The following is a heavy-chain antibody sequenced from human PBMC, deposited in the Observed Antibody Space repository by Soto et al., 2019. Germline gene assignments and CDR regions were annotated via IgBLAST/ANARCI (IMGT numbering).Heavy chain of an antibody. Sequence: SETLSLTCTVSGGSISSYYWSWIRQPPGKGLEWIGYIYYSGSTNYNPSLKSRVTISVDTSKNQFSLKLSSVTAADTAVYYCARVWDYYGSGSRNWFDPWGQGPLVTVS. V-gene: IGHV4-59*12. CDR3: ARVWDYYGSGSRNWFDP. CDR2: IYYSGST. CDR1: GGSISSYY. D-gene: IGHD3-10*01. J-gene: IGHJ5*02.